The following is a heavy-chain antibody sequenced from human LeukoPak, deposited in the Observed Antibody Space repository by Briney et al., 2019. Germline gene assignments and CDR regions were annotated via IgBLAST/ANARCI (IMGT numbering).Heavy chain of an antibody. D-gene: IGHD1-26*01. V-gene: IGHV4-30-4*07. CDR3: ARGFSTAHLDY. CDR2: IYYSGST. J-gene: IGHJ4*02. Sequence: SQTLSLTCAVSGGSISSGGYCWSWIRQPPGKGLEWIGYIYYSGSTYYNPSLKSRVTISVDTSKNQFSLKLSSVTAADTAVYYCARGFSTAHLDYWGQGTLVTVSS. CDR1: GGSISSGGYC.